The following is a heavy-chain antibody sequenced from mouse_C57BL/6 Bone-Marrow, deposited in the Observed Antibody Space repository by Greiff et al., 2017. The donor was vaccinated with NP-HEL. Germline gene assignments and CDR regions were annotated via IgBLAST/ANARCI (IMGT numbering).Heavy chain of an antibody. CDR3: ARLTNVEDYAMDY. J-gene: IGHJ4*01. CDR1: GFNFTDYY. D-gene: IGHD1-1*01. Sequence: EVQLQQSGAELVKPGASVKLSCTASGFNFTDYYMHWVKQRTEQGLEWIGRIDPEDGETKYAPKFQGKATITADTSSNTAYLQLSSLTSEDSAVYYCARLTNVEDYAMDYWGQGTSVTVSS. V-gene: IGHV14-2*01. CDR2: IDPEDGET.